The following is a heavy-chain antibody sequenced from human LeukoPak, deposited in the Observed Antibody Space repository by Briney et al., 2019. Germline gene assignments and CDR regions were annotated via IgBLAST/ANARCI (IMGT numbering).Heavy chain of an antibody. CDR1: GFTVSTNY. D-gene: IGHD6-19*01. Sequence: GGPLRLSCAASGFTVSTNYMSWVRQAPGKGLEWVSLFYSGGHTNYADSVKGRFTFSRDSSNNTLDLQMNSLRVEDTAVYYCARGEYGSGWYRHWGQGTLVTVSS. CDR3: ARGEYGSGWYRH. V-gene: IGHV3-53*01. J-gene: IGHJ4*02. CDR2: FYSGGHT.